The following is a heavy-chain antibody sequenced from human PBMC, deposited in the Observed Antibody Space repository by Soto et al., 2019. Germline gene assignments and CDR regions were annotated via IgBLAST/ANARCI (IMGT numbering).Heavy chain of an antibody. CDR2: INEFGSA. J-gene: IGHJ4*02. CDR1: GFTFSRSA. V-gene: IGHV3-23*01. Sequence: GGSLRLSCAASGFTFSRSAMCWVRQAPGKGLEWVSAINEFGSAYYADSMKGRFTISRDNSKNTLCLQMNSLRAEDTAIYYCAKRGPRGKFYFDYWGQGTLVTVSS. CDR3: AKRGPRGKFYFDY. D-gene: IGHD3-16*01.